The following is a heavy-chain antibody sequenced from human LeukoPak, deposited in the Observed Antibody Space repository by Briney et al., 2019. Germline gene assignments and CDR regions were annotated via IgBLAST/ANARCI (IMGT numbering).Heavy chain of an antibody. J-gene: IGHJ3*02. V-gene: IGHV1-69*13. CDR3: ARAGYSSSWYTGDAFDI. CDR1: GGTFSSYA. CDR2: IIPIFGTA. Sequence: GASVKVSCKASGGTFSSYAISWVRQAPGQGLEWMGGIIPIFGTANYAQKFQGRVTITADGSTSTAYMELSSLRSEDTAVYYCARAGYSSSWYTGDAFDIWGQGTMVTVSS. D-gene: IGHD6-13*01.